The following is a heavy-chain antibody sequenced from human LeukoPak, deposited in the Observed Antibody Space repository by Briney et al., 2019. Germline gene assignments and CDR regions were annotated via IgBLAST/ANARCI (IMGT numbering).Heavy chain of an antibody. CDR3: AKKGYAGSGTYSYYFDY. CDR1: GFTFSNAW. D-gene: IGHD3-10*01. V-gene: IGHV3-15*01. J-gene: IGHJ4*02. Sequence: PGGSLRLSCAASGFTFSNAWMSWVRQAPGKGLEWVGRIKSKTDGGTTDYAAPVKGRFTISRDDSKNTLYLQMNSLKTEDTVVYYCAKKGYAGSGTYSYYFDYWGQGTLVTVSS. CDR2: IKSKTDGGTT.